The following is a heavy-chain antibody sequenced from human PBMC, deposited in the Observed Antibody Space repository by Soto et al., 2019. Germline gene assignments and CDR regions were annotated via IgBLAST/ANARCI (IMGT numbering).Heavy chain of an antibody. D-gene: IGHD6-6*01. CDR1: GFTFSSYE. Sequence: GSLRLSCAASGFTFSSYEMNWVRQAPGKGLEWVSYISSSGSTIYYADSGKGRFTISRDNAKNSLYLQMNSLRAEDTAVYYCASYYIAARHFGMDVWGQGTTVTVSS. J-gene: IGHJ6*02. CDR2: ISSSGSTI. CDR3: ASYYIAARHFGMDV. V-gene: IGHV3-48*03.